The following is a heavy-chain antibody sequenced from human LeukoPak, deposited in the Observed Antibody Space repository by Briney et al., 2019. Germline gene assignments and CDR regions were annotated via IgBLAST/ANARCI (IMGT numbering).Heavy chain of an antibody. V-gene: IGHV4-61*01. Sequence: SETLSLTCTVSGGSVSSNIYYWNWIRQPPGKGLEWIGYIYYSGSTNYNPSLKSRVTISVDTSKNQFSLKLTSLTAADTAVYYCAREDSSGYLGYWGREPWSPSPQ. J-gene: IGHJ4*02. CDR3: AREDSSGYLGY. D-gene: IGHD3-22*01. CDR1: GGSVSSNIYY. CDR2: IYYSGST.